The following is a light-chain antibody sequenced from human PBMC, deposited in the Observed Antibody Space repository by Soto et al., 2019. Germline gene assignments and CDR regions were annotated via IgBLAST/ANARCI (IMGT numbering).Light chain of an antibody. J-gene: IGLJ2*01. Sequence: QSVLTQPPSASGTPGQRVTISCSGSSSNIGSNHVYWYQQFPGTAPKLLMYRSDQRPSGGPDRFSGSKSGTSASLAISGLRSDDEADYYCSARDDSLSGVVFGGGTKLTVL. CDR1: SSNIGSNH. V-gene: IGLV1-47*01. CDR3: SARDDSLSGVV. CDR2: RSD.